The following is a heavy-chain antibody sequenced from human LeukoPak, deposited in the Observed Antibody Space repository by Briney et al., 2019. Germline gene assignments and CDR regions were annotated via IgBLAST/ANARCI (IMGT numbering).Heavy chain of an antibody. Sequence: SGGSLRLSCVASGFSISSHWMSWVRQAPGKGLEWVASLKEDVSARNLVDSVKGRLTISTDNAKNSLYLQMNSLRVEDTAVYYCARGPTYGSRSDFLESWGLGTLVTVSS. CDR2: LKEDVSAR. D-gene: IGHD3-10*01. V-gene: IGHV3-7*01. CDR3: ARGPTYGSRSDFLES. J-gene: IGHJ4*02. CDR1: GFSISSHW.